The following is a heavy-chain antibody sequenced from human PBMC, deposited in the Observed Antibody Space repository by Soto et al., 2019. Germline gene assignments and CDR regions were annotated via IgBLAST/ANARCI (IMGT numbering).Heavy chain of an antibody. J-gene: IGHJ4*02. CDR3: ARQEGSGYDYGDY. Sequence: VKISEERCVWNFTSYWSGWVRQMPGKGLEWMGIIYPGDSDTRYSPSFQGQVTISADKSISTAYLQWSSLKASDTAMYYCARQEGSGYDYGDYWGQGTLVTVSS. CDR1: VWNFTSYW. D-gene: IGHD5-12*01. V-gene: IGHV5-51*01. CDR2: IYPGDSDT.